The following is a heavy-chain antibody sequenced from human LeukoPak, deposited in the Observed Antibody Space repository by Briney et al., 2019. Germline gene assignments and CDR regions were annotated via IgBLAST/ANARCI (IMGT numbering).Heavy chain of an antibody. CDR3: ARDILTGSQSRYQH. CDR1: GFTFSSYS. D-gene: IGHD3-9*01. Sequence: GGSLRLSCAASGFTFSSYSMTWVRQAPGKGLEWISYISSSSSTIYYAGSVKGRFTISRDNAKNSLYLQMNSLRAEDTAVYYCARDILTGSQSRYQHWGQGTLVTVSS. CDR2: ISSSSSTI. V-gene: IGHV3-48*04. J-gene: IGHJ1*01.